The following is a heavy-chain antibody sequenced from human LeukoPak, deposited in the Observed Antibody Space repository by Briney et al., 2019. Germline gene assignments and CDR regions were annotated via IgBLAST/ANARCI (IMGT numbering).Heavy chain of an antibody. D-gene: IGHD3-22*01. CDR3: VKDRTYYYESNGYFDH. Sequence: GRSLRLSCAASGFIFDDYAMHWVRQAPGKGLEWVSGVSWNTISMGYADSAKGRFTVSRDNAKNSLYLQMNSLRPEDTALYYCVKDRTYYYESNGYFDHWGQGTLVTVSS. CDR2: VSWNTISM. CDR1: GFIFDDYA. J-gene: IGHJ4*02. V-gene: IGHV3-9*01.